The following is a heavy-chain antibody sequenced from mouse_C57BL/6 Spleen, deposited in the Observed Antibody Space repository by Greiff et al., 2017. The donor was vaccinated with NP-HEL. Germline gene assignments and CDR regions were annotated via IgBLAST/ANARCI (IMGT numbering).Heavy chain of an antibody. Sequence: EVKLMESGGGLVQPGGSMKLSCAASGFTFSDAWMDWVRQSPEKGLEWVAEIRNKANNHATYYAESVKGRFTISRDDSKSSVYLQMNSLRAEDTGIYYCTRVGLRRGFDYWGQGTTLTVSS. CDR3: TRVGLRRGFDY. D-gene: IGHD2-4*01. V-gene: IGHV6-6*01. CDR2: IRNKANNHAT. CDR1: GFTFSDAW. J-gene: IGHJ2*01.